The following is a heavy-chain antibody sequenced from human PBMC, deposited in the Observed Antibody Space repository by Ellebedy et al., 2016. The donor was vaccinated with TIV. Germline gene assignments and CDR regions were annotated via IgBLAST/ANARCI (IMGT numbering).Heavy chain of an antibody. CDR3: ARTDPGQPFDD. D-gene: IGHD2-21*02. CDR2: VFYSGSP. CDR1: GGSVSSTRYY. J-gene: IGHJ5*02. V-gene: IGHV4-39*01. Sequence: MPSETLSLTCSVSGGSVSSTRYYWAWIRQPPGKGLEYIGSVFYSGSPYYNPSFKSRVTLSADTSKNQFSLNLRTVTAADKAVYYCARTDPGQPFDDWGQGILVSVSS.